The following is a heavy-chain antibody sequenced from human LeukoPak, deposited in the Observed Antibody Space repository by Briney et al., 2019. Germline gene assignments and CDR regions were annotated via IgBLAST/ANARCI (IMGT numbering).Heavy chain of an antibody. CDR1: GFTFSSYA. D-gene: IGHD3-10*01. Sequence: GGSLRLSCAASGFTFSSYAMNWVRQAPGKGLEWVSTTSGSSGNTYYADSVKGRFTFSRDNSKNTVDLLMHSVTAEDTALYYCARGRFGDPLNYWGQGTLVTVSS. J-gene: IGHJ4*02. V-gene: IGHV3-23*01. CDR2: TSGSSGNT. CDR3: ARGRFGDPLNY.